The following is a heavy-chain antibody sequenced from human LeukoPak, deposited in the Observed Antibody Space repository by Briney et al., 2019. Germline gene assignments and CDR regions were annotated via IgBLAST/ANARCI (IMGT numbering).Heavy chain of an antibody. Sequence: SETLSLTCTVSGGSISSYYWSWIRQPPGRGLEWIGYIYYSGSTNYNPSLKSRVTISVDTSKNQFSLKLSSVTSADTAVYYCARDGYSSSWQAFDYWGQGTLVTVSS. CDR1: GGSISSYY. D-gene: IGHD6-13*01. CDR3: ARDGYSSSWQAFDY. V-gene: IGHV4-59*01. J-gene: IGHJ4*02. CDR2: IYYSGST.